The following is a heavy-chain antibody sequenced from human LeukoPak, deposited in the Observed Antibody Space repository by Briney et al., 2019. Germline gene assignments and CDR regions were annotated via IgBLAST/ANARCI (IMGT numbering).Heavy chain of an antibody. Sequence: SETLSLTCTVSGGSISSSPCYWGWIRQSPGKGLEWFGTICSGGSTYYNPSLKSRVTMSVDKSKNQFSLKLSSVTAADTAVYYCARGWFDPWGQGTLVTVSS. CDR3: ARGWFDP. CDR1: GGSISSSPCY. CDR2: ICSGGST. V-gene: IGHV4-39*07. J-gene: IGHJ5*02.